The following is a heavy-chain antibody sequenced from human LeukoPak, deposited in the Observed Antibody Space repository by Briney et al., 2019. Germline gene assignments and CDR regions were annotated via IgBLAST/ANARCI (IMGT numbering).Heavy chain of an antibody. V-gene: IGHV4-34*01. CDR1: GGSFSGYY. D-gene: IGHD6-19*01. CDR3: ARGRIAVAVFDY. J-gene: IGHJ4*02. CDR2: INHSGST. Sequence: SETLSLTCAVYGGSFSGYYWSWIRQPPGKGLERIGEINHSGSTNYNPSLKSRVTISVDTSKNQFSLKLSSVTAADTTVYYCARGRIAVAVFDYWGQGTLVTVSS.